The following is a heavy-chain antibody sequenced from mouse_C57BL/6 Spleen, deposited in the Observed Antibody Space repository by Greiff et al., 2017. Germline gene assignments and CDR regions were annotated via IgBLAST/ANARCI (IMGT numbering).Heavy chain of an antibody. CDR2: INPNNGGT. CDR1: GYTFTDYY. V-gene: IGHV1-26*01. Sequence: EVQLQQSGPELVKPGASVKISCKASGYTFTDYYMNWVKQSHGKSLEWIGDINPNNGGTSYNQKFKGKATLTVDKSSSTAYMELRSLTSEDSAVYYCARGAIYDGYYGGFAYWGQGTLVTVSA. D-gene: IGHD2-3*01. J-gene: IGHJ3*01. CDR3: ARGAIYDGYYGGFAY.